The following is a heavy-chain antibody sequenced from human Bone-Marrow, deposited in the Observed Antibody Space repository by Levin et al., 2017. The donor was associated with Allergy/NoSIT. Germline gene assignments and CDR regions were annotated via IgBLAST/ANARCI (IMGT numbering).Heavy chain of an antibody. CDR1: GYSFTSYW. J-gene: IGHJ2*01. CDR2: IDPSDSYT. D-gene: IGHD1-14*01. V-gene: IGHV5-10-1*01. Sequence: ASVKVSCKGSGYSFTSYWIIWVRQMPGKGLEWMGRIDPSDSYTNYSPSFQGHVTISGDKSISTAYLQWSSLKASDSAMYYCARRYSLSGNWYFDLWGRGTLVTVSS. CDR3: ARRYSLSGNWYFDL.